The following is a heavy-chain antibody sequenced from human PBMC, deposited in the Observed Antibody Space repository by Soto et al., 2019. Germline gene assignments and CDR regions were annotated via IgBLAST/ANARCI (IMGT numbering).Heavy chain of an antibody. J-gene: IGHJ4*02. CDR2: IFYTGST. CDR3: VRSRPDNSIAFDC. Sequence: SETLSLTCAVSGGYVSSGDYYWSWMCQHPGKGLEWIGYIFYTGSTYHNPSLKSRVTISVDTSKNQFSLKLSSVTAADTAVYYFVRSRPDNSIAFDCWGPGSL. CDR1: GGYVSSGDYY. D-gene: IGHD1-20*01. V-gene: IGHV4-31*11.